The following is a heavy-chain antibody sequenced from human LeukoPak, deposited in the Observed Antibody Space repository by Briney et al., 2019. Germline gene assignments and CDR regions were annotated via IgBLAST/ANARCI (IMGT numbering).Heavy chain of an antibody. Sequence: GGSLRLSCAASGFTFSSFEMNWVRQAPGKGLEWVSYISSSASTIYYADSVKGRFTISRDNAKNSLYLQMNSLRAEDTAVYYCAKEMGGYPFDYWGQGTLVNVSS. J-gene: IGHJ4*02. CDR2: ISSSASTI. CDR3: AKEMGGYPFDY. V-gene: IGHV3-48*03. D-gene: IGHD5-12*01. CDR1: GFTFSSFE.